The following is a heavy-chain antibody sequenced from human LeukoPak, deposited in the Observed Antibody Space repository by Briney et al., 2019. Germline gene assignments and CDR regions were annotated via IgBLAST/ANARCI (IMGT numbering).Heavy chain of an antibody. Sequence: PGGSLRLSCAASGFTFSSYGMHWVRQAPGKGLEWVAVISYDGSNKYYADSVKGRFTISRDNSKNTLYLQMNSLRAEDTAVYYCAKDFLAAAGTVWSHYDYWGQGTLVTVSS. CDR2: ISYDGSNK. D-gene: IGHD6-13*01. J-gene: IGHJ4*02. CDR3: AKDFLAAAGTVWSHYDY. CDR1: GFTFSSYG. V-gene: IGHV3-30*18.